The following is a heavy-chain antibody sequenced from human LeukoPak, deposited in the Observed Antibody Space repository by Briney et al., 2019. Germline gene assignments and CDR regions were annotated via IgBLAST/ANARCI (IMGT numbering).Heavy chain of an antibody. CDR1: GFTFSSYS. CDR2: ISSSSSYI. CDR3: ASNGGFDSDDAFDI. Sequence: GGSLRLSCAASGFTFSSYSMNWVRQAPGKGLEWVSSISSSSSYIYYADSVKGRFTISRDNAKNSLYLQMNSLRAEDTAVYYCASNGGFDSDDAFDIWGQGTMVTVSS. V-gene: IGHV3-21*01. J-gene: IGHJ3*02. D-gene: IGHD3-9*01.